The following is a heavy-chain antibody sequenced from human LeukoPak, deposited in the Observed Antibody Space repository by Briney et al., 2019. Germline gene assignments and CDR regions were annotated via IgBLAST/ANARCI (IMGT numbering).Heavy chain of an antibody. CDR1: GGSISSYY. D-gene: IGHD6-13*01. CDR3: ARINSSWEFDY. Sequence: SETLSLTCAVSGGSISSYYWNWTRQPPGKGLEWIGYVYYSGSTNYNPSLKSRVTISVDTSKNQFSLKLSSVTAADTAVYYCARINSSWEFDYWGQGTLVTVSS. V-gene: IGHV4-59*01. CDR2: VYYSGST. J-gene: IGHJ4*02.